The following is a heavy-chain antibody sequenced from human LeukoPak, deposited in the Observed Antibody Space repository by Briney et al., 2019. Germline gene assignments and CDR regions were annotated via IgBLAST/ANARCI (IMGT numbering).Heavy chain of an antibody. V-gene: IGHV1-18*01. CDR2: ISTYNGHT. J-gene: IGHJ4*02. D-gene: IGHD1-7*01. CDR1: GYTFDNYG. CDR3: ARLSGNYRTFDY. Sequence: WASVKVSCKASGYTFDNYGINWARQAPGQGLEWMGWISTYNGHTDYEHKLQGRVALTTDTSTNTAYMELRRLTSDDTAVYYCARLSGNYRTFDYWGQGSLVIVSS.